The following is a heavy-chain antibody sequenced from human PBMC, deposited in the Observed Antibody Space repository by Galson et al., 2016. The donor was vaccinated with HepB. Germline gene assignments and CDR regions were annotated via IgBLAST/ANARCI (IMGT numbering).Heavy chain of an antibody. CDR1: GFTFSEYY. CDR3: ARETPIVGASYDY. D-gene: IGHD1-26*01. Sequence: SLRLSCAASGFTFSEYYMSWIRQAPGKGLELVSYITNSESAIYTADFVKGRFTISRDNAKNSLYLQMNSLRVEDTAVYYWARETPIVGASYDYWGQGTLVTVSS. J-gene: IGHJ4*02. V-gene: IGHV3-11*01. CDR2: ITNSESAI.